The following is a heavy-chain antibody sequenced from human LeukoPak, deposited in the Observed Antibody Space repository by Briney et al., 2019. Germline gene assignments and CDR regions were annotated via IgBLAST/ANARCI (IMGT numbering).Heavy chain of an antibody. CDR1: GGSISGFY. CDR2: IYYSGST. J-gene: IGHJ6*02. Sequence: SETLSLTCTVSGGSISGFYWSWIRQPPGKGLEWIGYIYYSGSTNYNPSLKSRVTISVDTSKNQFSLKLSSVTAADTAVYFCARDYYYSYGMDVWGQGTTVTVPS. V-gene: IGHV4-59*01. CDR3: ARDYYYSYGMDV.